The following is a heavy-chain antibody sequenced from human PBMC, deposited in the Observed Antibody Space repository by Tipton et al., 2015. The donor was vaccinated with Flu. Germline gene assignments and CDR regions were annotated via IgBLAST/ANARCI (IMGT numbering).Heavy chain of an antibody. V-gene: IGHV4-39*07. D-gene: IGHD3-10*01. Sequence: LRLSYTVSGGSISSSSYYWGWIRQPPGKGLEWIGSIYYSGSTYYNPSLKSRVTISVDTSKNQFSLKLSSVTAADTAVYYCASPGGSDGYFDYWGQGTLVTVSS. CDR3: ASPGGSDGYFDY. CDR1: GGSISSSSYY. CDR2: IYYSGST. J-gene: IGHJ4*02.